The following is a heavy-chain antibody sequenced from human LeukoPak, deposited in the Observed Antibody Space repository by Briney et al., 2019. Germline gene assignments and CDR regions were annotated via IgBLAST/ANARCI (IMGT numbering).Heavy chain of an antibody. CDR1: GFNFSTYS. CDR2: IDFTSTYI. CDR3: AKDLVTGSLDY. V-gene: IGHV3-21*04. D-gene: IGHD3-10*01. Sequence: GGSVRLSCAASGFNFSTYSMNWVRQAPGKGLEWVSSIDFTSTYIDYADSVKGRFTISRDNSKNTLYLQMTSLRAEDTAVYYCAKDLVTGSLDYWGQGTLVTVSS. J-gene: IGHJ4*02.